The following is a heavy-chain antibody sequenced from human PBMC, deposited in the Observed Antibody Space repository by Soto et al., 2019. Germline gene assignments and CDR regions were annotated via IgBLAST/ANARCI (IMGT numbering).Heavy chain of an antibody. J-gene: IGHJ4*02. Sequence: ASVKVSCKASGYTFIYYYIHWVRQAPGQGLEWMGWINPNSGATNSAQKFQDWVTMTRDTSISTAYMELSRLRSEDTAVYYCAAPLGRAYSYGTPGYWGQGTLVTVSS. D-gene: IGHD5-18*01. CDR1: GYTFIYYY. V-gene: IGHV1-2*04. CDR3: AAPLGRAYSYGTPGY. CDR2: INPNSGAT.